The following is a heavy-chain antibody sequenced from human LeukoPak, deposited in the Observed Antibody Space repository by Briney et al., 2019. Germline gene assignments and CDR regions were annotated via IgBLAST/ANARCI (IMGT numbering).Heavy chain of an antibody. CDR2: ISYDGSNK. CDR1: GFTFSSYA. CDR3: AKNWEYYYDSSGLGDY. Sequence: GSLRLSCAASGFTFSSYAMHWVRQAPGKGLEWVAVISYDGSNKYYADSVKGRFTISRDNSKNTLYLQMNSLRAEDTAVYYCAKNWEYYYDSSGLGDYWGQGTLVTVSS. V-gene: IGHV3-30-3*02. J-gene: IGHJ4*02. D-gene: IGHD3-22*01.